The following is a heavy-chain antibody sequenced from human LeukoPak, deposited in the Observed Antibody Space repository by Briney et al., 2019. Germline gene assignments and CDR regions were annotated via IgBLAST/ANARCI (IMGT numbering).Heavy chain of an antibody. CDR2: INPSGGST. D-gene: IGHD2-21*02. V-gene: IGHV1-46*01. CDR3: ARVNCGGDCTSDY. CDR1: GYTFTNYY. Sequence: ASVTVSCKASGYTFTNYYMHWVGQAPGQGREWMGIINPSGGSTSYAQKFQGRVTMTRDMSTSTVYMELSSLRSEDTAVYYCARVNCGGDCTSDYWGQGTLVTVSS. J-gene: IGHJ4*02.